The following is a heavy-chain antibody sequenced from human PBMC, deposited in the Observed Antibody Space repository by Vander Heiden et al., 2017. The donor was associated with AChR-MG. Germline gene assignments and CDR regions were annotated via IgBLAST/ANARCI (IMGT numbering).Heavy chain of an antibody. J-gene: IGHJ4*02. Sequence: EVQLVGSGGGLVQPGGSLRLSCVTSGFTFNDYWMSWVRQAPGKGLEWVANIKQDGSETCYVDSVKGRFTISRDNAKKSLYLQMRSLKAEDTAVYHCARVRSDYSGSYFSLCECWGQGTQGTVSS. V-gene: IGHV3-7*01. CDR2: IKQDGSET. CDR1: GFTFNDYW. D-gene: IGHD3-10*01. CDR3: ARVRSDYSGSYFSLCEC.